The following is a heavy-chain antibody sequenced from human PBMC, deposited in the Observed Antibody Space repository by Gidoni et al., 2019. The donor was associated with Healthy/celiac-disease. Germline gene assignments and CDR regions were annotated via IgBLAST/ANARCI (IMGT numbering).Heavy chain of an antibody. V-gene: IGHV3-21*01. CDR1: GFTFRSYS. J-gene: IGHJ4*02. Sequence: EVQLVESAGGLVKHGGSLRLSCAASGFTFRSYSMNWVLQATGKGLEWVSSISSSSSYIYYADSVKGRFTISRDNAKNSLYLQMNSLSAEDTAVYYCARVGSSSWYKYSFDYWGQGTLVTVSS. CDR2: ISSSSSYI. D-gene: IGHD6-13*01. CDR3: ARVGSSSWYKYSFDY.